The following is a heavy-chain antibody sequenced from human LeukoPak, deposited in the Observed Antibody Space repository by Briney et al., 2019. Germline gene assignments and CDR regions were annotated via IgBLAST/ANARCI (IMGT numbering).Heavy chain of an antibody. CDR1: GGSISSGDYY. Sequence: SETLSLSCTVSGGSISSGDYYWTWIRQPPGQGLEWIGYIYHSGSTHYNSSLKSRLTISVDTSKNQFSLKLSSVTAADTAVYYCARGLRGIMIRGAITDLNWFDAWGQGTLVSVSS. CDR3: ARGLRGIMIRGAITDLNWFDA. CDR2: IYHSGST. J-gene: IGHJ5*02. V-gene: IGHV4-30-4*01. D-gene: IGHD3-10*01.